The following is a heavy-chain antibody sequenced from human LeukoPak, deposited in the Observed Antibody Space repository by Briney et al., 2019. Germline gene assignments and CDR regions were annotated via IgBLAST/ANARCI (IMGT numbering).Heavy chain of an antibody. CDR3: ARHYSSGWDLDY. D-gene: IGHD6-19*01. J-gene: IGHJ4*02. Sequence: SETLSLTCTVSGGSISGYYWSWIRQPPGKGLEWIGYIFYSGTTSYNPPLKSRLTISVDTSKNQFSLKLTPVTAADTAIYYCARHYSSGWDLDYWGQGTLVTVSS. V-gene: IGHV4-59*08. CDR1: GGSISGYY. CDR2: IFYSGTT.